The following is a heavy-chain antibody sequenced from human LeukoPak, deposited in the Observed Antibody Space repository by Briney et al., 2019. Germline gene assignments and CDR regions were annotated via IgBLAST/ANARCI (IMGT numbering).Heavy chain of an antibody. J-gene: IGHJ6*03. CDR1: GGSISSYY. CDR2: IYYSGST. CDR3: ARTTEGGYTYDYFYYYYMDV. D-gene: IGHD5-18*01. V-gene: IGHV4-59*01. Sequence: PSETLSLICTVSGGSISSYYWSWIRQPPGKGLEWIGYIYYSGSTNYKSSLKSRVTISVDTSKNQFSLKLSSVTAADTAVYYCARTTEGGYTYDYFYYYYMDVWGKGTTVTVSS.